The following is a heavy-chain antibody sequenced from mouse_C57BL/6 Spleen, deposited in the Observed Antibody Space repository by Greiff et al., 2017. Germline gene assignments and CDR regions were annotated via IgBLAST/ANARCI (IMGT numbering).Heavy chain of an antibody. D-gene: IGHD1-1*01. Sequence: EVKLMESGGGLVQPGGSLSLSCAASGFTFTDYYMSWVRQPPGKALEWLGFIRNKANGYTTEYSASVKGRFTISRDNSQSILYLQMNALRAEDSATYYCARGDYYDSTWFAYWGQGTLVTVSA. CDR1: GFTFTDYY. J-gene: IGHJ3*01. CDR3: ARGDYYDSTWFAY. V-gene: IGHV7-3*01. CDR2: IRNKANGYTT.